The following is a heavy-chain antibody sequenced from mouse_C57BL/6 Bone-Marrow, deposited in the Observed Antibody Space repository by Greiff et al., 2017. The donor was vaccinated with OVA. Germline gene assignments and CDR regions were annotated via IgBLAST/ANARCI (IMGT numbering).Heavy chain of an antibody. D-gene: IGHD1-1*01. CDR2: IWTGGGT. Sequence: VQLVESGPGLVAPSQSLSITCTVSGFSLTSYAISWVRQPPGKGLEWLGVIWTGGGTNYNSALKSRLSISKDNSKSQVFLKMNSLQTDDTARYYCARIYYYGSSYYFDYWGQGTTLTVSS. V-gene: IGHV2-9-1*01. J-gene: IGHJ2*01. CDR1: GFSLTSYA. CDR3: ARIYYYGSSYYFDY.